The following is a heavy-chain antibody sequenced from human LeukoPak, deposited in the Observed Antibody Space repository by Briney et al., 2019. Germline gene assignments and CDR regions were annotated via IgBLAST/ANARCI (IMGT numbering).Heavy chain of an antibody. V-gene: IGHV4-39*07. CDR3: ARDTYYYDSSGYPMAEYFQD. J-gene: IGHJ1*01. Sequence: SETLSLTCTVSGGSISSSSYYWGWIRQPPGKGLEWIGSIYYSGSTYYNPSLKSRVTISVDTSKNQFSLKLSSVTAADTAVYYCARDTYYYDSSGYPMAEYFQDWGQGTLVTVSS. D-gene: IGHD3-22*01. CDR1: GGSISSSSYY. CDR2: IYYSGST.